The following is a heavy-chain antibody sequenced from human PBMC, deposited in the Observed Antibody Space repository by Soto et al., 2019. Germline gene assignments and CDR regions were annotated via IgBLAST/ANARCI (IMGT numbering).Heavy chain of an antibody. CDR3: ARGTYYYGSGRHYGMDV. Sequence: QVQLQESGPGLVKPSQTLSLTCTVSGGSISSGGYYWSWIRQHPGKGLEWIGYIYYSGSTYYNPSLKRRVTISVDTSKNQFSLKLSSVTAADTAVYYCARGTYYYGSGRHYGMDVWGQGTTVTVSS. CDR2: IYYSGST. D-gene: IGHD3-10*01. J-gene: IGHJ6*02. V-gene: IGHV4-31*03. CDR1: GGSISSGGYY.